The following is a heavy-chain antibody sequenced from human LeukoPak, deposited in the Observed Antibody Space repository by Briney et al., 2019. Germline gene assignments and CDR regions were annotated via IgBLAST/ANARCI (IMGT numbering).Heavy chain of an antibody. V-gene: IGHV4-59*01. D-gene: IGHD6-13*01. CDR2: IYYSGST. CDR3: ARTYGSSGLGYFDL. Sequence: SETLSLTCTVSGGSISSYYWSWIRQPPGKGLEWIGYIYYSGSTNYSPSLKSRLTISVDTSRNQFSLKLGSVTAADTAVYYCARTYGSSGLGYFDLWGRGTLVTVSS. J-gene: IGHJ2*01. CDR1: GGSISSYY.